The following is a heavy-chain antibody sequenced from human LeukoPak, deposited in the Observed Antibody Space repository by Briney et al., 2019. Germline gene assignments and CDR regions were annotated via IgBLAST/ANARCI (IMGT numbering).Heavy chain of an antibody. Sequence: SETLSLTCAVYGGSFSGYYWSWIRQPPGKGLEWIGEINHSGSTNYNPSLKGRVTISVDKSKNQFSLKLSSVTAADTAVYYCARGGGFDAFDIWGQGTMVTVSS. CDR3: ARGGGFDAFDI. J-gene: IGHJ3*02. D-gene: IGHD4-23*01. CDR1: GGSFSGYY. CDR2: INHSGST. V-gene: IGHV4-34*01.